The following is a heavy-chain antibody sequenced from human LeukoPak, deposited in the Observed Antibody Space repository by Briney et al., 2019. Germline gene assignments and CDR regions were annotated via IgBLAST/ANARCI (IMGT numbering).Heavy chain of an antibody. CDR3: ARQPNCSGGSCYLDY. J-gene: IGHJ4*02. CDR1: GGSISSSSYY. Sequence: NPSETLSLTCTVSGGSISSSSYYWSWIRQPPGKGLEWIGEINHSGSTNYNPSLKSRVTISVDTSKNQFSLKLSSVTAADTAVYYCARQPNCSGGSCYLDYWGQGTLVTVSS. D-gene: IGHD2-15*01. CDR2: INHSGST. V-gene: IGHV4-39*01.